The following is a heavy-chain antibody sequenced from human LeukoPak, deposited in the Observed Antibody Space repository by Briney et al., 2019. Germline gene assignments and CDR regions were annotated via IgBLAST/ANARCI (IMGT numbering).Heavy chain of an antibody. J-gene: IGHJ4*02. CDR2: INPNSGDT. V-gene: IGHV1-2*02. Sequence: GASVKVSFKASGYTFTGYYIHWVRQAPGQGLEWMGWINPNSGDTNFAQRFQGRVTKTRDTSISTAYMELSSLESVDTAIHYCARGRGDSVYNSLDYWGQGTLVTVSS. CDR3: ARGRGDSVYNSLDY. CDR1: GYTFTGYY. D-gene: IGHD5/OR15-5a*01.